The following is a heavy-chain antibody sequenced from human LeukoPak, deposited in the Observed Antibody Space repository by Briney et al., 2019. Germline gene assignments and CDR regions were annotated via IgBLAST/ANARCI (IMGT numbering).Heavy chain of an antibody. V-gene: IGHV3-21*01. CDR2: ISSSSTYI. J-gene: IGHJ4*02. CDR1: GFTFSIYT. Sequence: GGSLRLSCAASGFTFSIYTMNWVRQAPGKGLEWVSSISSSSTYIYYADSVKGRFTISRDNAKNSLYLQMNSLRAEDTAVYYCARDEVYGEQYYFDYWGQGTLVTVSS. CDR3: ARDEVYGEQYYFDY. D-gene: IGHD4/OR15-4a*01.